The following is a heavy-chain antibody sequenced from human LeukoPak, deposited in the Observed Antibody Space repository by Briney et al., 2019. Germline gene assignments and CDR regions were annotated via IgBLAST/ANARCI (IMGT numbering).Heavy chain of an antibody. J-gene: IGHJ4*02. Sequence: GRSVTLSCLASVFALRSYGMHWLRQAPGKGLEWVGVISYDGSNKYYADSGKGRFTTSRDNSKNTLYLQMNSLRAEDTAVYYCAKDCGGDCYPPYFDYWGQGTLVTVSS. CDR3: AKDCGGDCYPPYFDY. CDR2: ISYDGSNK. D-gene: IGHD2-21*02. CDR1: VFALRSYG. V-gene: IGHV3-30*18.